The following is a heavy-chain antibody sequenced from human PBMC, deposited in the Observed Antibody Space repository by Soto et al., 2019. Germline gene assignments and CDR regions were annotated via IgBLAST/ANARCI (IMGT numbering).Heavy chain of an antibody. CDR1: GFTFSTYS. J-gene: IGHJ6*02. D-gene: IGHD6-13*01. Sequence: GGSLRLSCAASGFTFSTYSMSWVRQAPGKGLEWVANIKQDGSEKYYVDSVKGRFTISRDNAKNSLYLQMNSLRAEDTAVYYCARDIHSSSWGYYYYGMDVWGQGTTVTVSS. CDR3: ARDIHSSSWGYYYYGMDV. V-gene: IGHV3-7*01. CDR2: IKQDGSEK.